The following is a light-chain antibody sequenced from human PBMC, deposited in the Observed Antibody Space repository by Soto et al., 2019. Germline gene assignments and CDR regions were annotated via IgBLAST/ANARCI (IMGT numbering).Light chain of an antibody. CDR1: SSDVGAYKY. J-gene: IGLJ1*01. V-gene: IGLV2-14*03. CDR3: SSFTGTNTLDV. Sequence: QSALTQPASVSGSPGQSITISCTGTSSDVGAYKYVSWYQQHPGKVPKLIIYGVSNRPSGGSNRFSGSKSGNTAFLTISGLQPEDEADYYCSSFTGTNTLDVFGTGTKLTVL. CDR2: GVS.